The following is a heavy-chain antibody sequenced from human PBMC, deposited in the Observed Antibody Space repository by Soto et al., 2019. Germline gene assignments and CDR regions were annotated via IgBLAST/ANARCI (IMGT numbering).Heavy chain of an antibody. CDR1: GGSISSYY. Sequence: QVQLQESGPGLVKPSETLSLTCTVSGGSISSYYWSWIRQPPGKGLEWIGYIYYSGSTNYNPSLTSRVTLSVDTSKNQFSLKLSSVTAADTAVYYCAKVNDFWTGYYSTTWFDPWGQGTLVTVSS. J-gene: IGHJ5*02. CDR2: IYYSGST. D-gene: IGHD3-3*01. CDR3: AKVNDFWTGYYSTTWFDP. V-gene: IGHV4-59*01.